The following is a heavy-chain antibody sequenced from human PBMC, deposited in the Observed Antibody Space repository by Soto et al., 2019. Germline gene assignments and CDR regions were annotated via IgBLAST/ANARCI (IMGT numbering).Heavy chain of an antibody. CDR1: GFTFSSYG. J-gene: IGHJ3*02. CDR3: ARHCSSTSCFDAFDI. V-gene: IGHV3-33*01. CDR2: IWYDGSNK. Sequence: QVQLVESGGGVVQPGRSLRLSCAASGFTFSSYGMHWVRQAPGKGLEWVAVIWYDGSNKYYADSVKGRFTISRDNSKKTLYLQMNSLRAEDTAVYYCARHCSSTSCFDAFDIWGQGTMVTVSS. D-gene: IGHD2-2*01.